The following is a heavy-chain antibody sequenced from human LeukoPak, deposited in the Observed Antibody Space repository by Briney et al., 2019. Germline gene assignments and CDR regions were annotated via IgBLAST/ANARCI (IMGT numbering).Heavy chain of an antibody. CDR2: ISYDGSNK. CDR3: ARPITGTTQDAFDI. CDR1: GFTFSSYA. V-gene: IGHV3-30-3*01. D-gene: IGHD1-20*01. J-gene: IGHJ3*02. Sequence: GGSLRLSCAASGFTFSSYAMHWVRQAPGKGLEWVAVISYDGSNKYYADSVKGRFTVSRDNSKNTLYLQMNSLRAEDTAVYYCARPITGTTQDAFDIWGQGTMVTVSS.